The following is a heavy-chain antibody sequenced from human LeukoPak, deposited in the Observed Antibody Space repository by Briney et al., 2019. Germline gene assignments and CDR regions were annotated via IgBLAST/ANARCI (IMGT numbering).Heavy chain of an antibody. CDR2: INSDGSST. Sequence: GGSLRLSCAASGFTFSSYWMHWVRQAPGKGLVWVSRINSDGSSTSYADSVKGRFTISRDNAKNSLFLQMNSLTAADTAFYYCARDYRTGLLTGFDHWGQGSLVTVSS. CDR3: ARDYRTGLLTGFDH. CDR1: GFTFSSYW. V-gene: IGHV3-74*01. J-gene: IGHJ4*02. D-gene: IGHD3-9*01.